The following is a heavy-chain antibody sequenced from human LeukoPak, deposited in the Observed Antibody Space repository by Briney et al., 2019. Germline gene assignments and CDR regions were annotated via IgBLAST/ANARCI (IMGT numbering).Heavy chain of an antibody. Sequence: PSETLSPTCTVSGGSISSYYWSWIRQPPGKGLEWIGYIYYSGSTNYNPSLKSRVTISVDTSKNQFSLKLSSVTAADTAVYYCARETYDSSGYHDGNAFDIWGQGTMVTVSS. V-gene: IGHV4-59*01. CDR3: ARETYDSSGYHDGNAFDI. CDR2: IYYSGST. J-gene: IGHJ3*02. D-gene: IGHD3-22*01. CDR1: GGSISSYY.